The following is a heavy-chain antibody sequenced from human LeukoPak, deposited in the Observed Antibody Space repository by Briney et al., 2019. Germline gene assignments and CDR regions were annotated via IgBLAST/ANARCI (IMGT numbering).Heavy chain of an antibody. J-gene: IGHJ4*02. Sequence: ASVKVSCKASGYTFTSYGISWVRQAPGQGLEWMGWISAYNGNTNYAQKFQGRVTMTRDTSISTAYMELSRLRSDDTAVYYCARGGYDFWTRFDYWGQGTLVTVSS. CDR3: ARGGYDFWTRFDY. V-gene: IGHV1-18*01. CDR2: ISAYNGNT. CDR1: GYTFTSYG. D-gene: IGHD3-3*01.